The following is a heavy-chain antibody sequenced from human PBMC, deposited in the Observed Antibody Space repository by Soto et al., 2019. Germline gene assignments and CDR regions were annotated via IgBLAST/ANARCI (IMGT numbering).Heavy chain of an antibody. D-gene: IGHD2-21*02. CDR3: ARYIVVVTATYAFDI. J-gene: IGHJ3*02. CDR2: ISSYDGSNK. CDR1: GFTFSSYA. Sequence: GGSLRLSCAASGFTFSSYAMHWVRQAPGKGLEWVAVISSYDGSNKYYADSVKGRFTISRDNSKNTLYLQMNSLRAEDTAVYYCARYIVVVTATYAFDIWGQGTMVTV. V-gene: IGHV3-30-3*01.